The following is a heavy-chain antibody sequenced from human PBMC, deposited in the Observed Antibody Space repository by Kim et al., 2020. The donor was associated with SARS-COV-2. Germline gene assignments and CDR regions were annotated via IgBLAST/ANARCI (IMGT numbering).Heavy chain of an antibody. J-gene: IGHJ5*02. CDR3: ARDIRGTWFDP. CDR2: INQDGGEK. CDR1: GFSFSSYA. Sequence: GGSLRLSCVASGFSFSSYAMSWVRQAPRKGLEWVANINQDGGEKYYVDSVKGRITISRDNAKNLVYLQMSGLRDEDTAVYYCARDIRGTWFDPWGQGTLV. D-gene: IGHD3-16*01. V-gene: IGHV3-7*01.